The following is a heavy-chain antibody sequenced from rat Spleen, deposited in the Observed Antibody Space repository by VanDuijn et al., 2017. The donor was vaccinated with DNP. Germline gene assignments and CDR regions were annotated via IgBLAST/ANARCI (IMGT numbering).Heavy chain of an antibody. D-gene: IGHD1-11*01. CDR2: ISYSGST. Sequence: EVQLQESGPGLMKPSQSLSLTCSVTGYSITSNYWAWIRKFPGNKMEWMGYISYSGSTSYNPSLKGRISITRDTSKNQFFLQLNSVTTEDTATYYCARGLNYGGYIYSWYFDFWGPGTMVTVSS. CDR1: GYSITSNY. CDR3: ARGLNYGGYIYSWYFDF. V-gene: IGHV3-1*01. J-gene: IGHJ1*01.